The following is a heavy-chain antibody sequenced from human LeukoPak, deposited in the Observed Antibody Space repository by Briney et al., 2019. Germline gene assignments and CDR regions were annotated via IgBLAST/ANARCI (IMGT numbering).Heavy chain of an antibody. Sequence: PSETLSLTCTVSGGSISTYYWSWFRQPPGKGLEWIAYIYYSGTTNYNPSLKSRVTISVDTSKNQFSLKLSSVTAADTAVYYCARERAGIAAARYYFDYWGQGTLVTVSS. D-gene: IGHD6-13*01. CDR1: GGSISTYY. V-gene: IGHV4-59*12. CDR2: IYYSGTT. J-gene: IGHJ4*02. CDR3: ARERAGIAAARYYFDY.